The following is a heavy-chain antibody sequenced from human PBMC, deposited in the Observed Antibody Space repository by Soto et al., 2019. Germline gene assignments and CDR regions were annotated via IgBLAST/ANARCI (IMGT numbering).Heavy chain of an antibody. CDR3: ARTYSSGWSLSPSDY. CDR2: ISAYTGDT. V-gene: IGHV1-18*04. D-gene: IGHD6-19*01. J-gene: IGHJ4*02. CDR1: GYSFTSYG. Sequence: QVQLVQSGAEVRKPGASVRVSCKASGYSFTSYGISWVRQAPGRGLEWMGWISAYTGDTKYTQNFQGRVTLTTDTSASTVYRDLGSLRSDDTAVYYCARTYSSGWSLSPSDYWGQGTLVTVSS.